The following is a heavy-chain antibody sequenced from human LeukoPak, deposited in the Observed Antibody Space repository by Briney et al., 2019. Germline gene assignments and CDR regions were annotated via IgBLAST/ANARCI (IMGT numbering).Heavy chain of an antibody. CDR1: GFTFSSYG. CDR3: ARYRITMVREDLLIDY. CDR2: ISYDGSNK. D-gene: IGHD3-10*01. J-gene: IGHJ4*02. Sequence: GGSLRLSCAASGFTFSSYGMHWVRQAPGKGLEWVAVISYDGSNKYYADSVKGRFTISRDNSKNTLYLQMNSLRAEDTAVYYCARYRITMVREDLLIDYWGQGTLVTVSS. V-gene: IGHV3-30*03.